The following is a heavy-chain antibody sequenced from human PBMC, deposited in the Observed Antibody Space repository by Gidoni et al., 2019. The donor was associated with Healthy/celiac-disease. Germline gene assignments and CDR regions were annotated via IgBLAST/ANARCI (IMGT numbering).Heavy chain of an antibody. D-gene: IGHD6-6*01. CDR1: GGSISSSSYY. CDR3: AREGIAAHSASWFDP. J-gene: IGHJ5*02. CDR2: IYYSGST. V-gene: IGHV4-39*02. Sequence: QLQLQESGPGLVKPSETLYLTCTVSGGSISSSSYYWGWIRQPPGKGLEWIGSIYYSGSTYYNPSLKSRVTISVDTSKNQFSLKLSSVTAADTAVYYCAREGIAAHSASWFDPWGQGTLVTVSS.